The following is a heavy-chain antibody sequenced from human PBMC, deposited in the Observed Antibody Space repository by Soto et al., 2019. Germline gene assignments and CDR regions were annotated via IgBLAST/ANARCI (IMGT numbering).Heavy chain of an antibody. Sequence: PSETLSLTCAVYGGSFSGYYWSWIRQPPGKGLEWIGEINHSGSTNYNPSLKSRVTISVDTSKNQFSLQLSSVTAADTAVYYCARSAYSGSYYNDAFVIWGQGTMVTVSS. J-gene: IGHJ3*02. D-gene: IGHD1-26*01. CDR1: GGSFSGYY. CDR2: INHSGST. CDR3: ARSAYSGSYYNDAFVI. V-gene: IGHV4-34*01.